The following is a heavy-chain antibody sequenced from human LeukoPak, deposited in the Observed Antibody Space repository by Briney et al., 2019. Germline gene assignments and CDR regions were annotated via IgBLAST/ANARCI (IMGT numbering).Heavy chain of an antibody. CDR3: ARGPTRYYFDY. CDR2: IYYSGNT. Sequence: SETLSLTCTVSGGSTTNYYWSWIRQPPGKGLEWIGYIYYSGNTNCNPSLKSRVPISVDTSNNQFSLNLSSVTAADTAVYYCARGPTRYYFDYWGQGTLVTVSS. V-gene: IGHV4-59*01. CDR1: GGSTTNYY. J-gene: IGHJ4*02.